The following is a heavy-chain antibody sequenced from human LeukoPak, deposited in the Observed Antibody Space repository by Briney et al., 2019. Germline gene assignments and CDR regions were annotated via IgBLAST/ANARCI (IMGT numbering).Heavy chain of an antibody. CDR3: AIRPGEVDTAIA. J-gene: IGHJ4*02. Sequence: SVKVSCKASGGTFSSYAISWVRQAPGQGGEWMGGIIPILGRANYAQKFQGRVTITANKSTSTAYMELSSLRSEDTAVYYCAIRPGEVDTAIAWGQGTLVTVSS. D-gene: IGHD5-18*01. V-gene: IGHV1-69*04. CDR1: GGTFSSYA. CDR2: IIPILGRA.